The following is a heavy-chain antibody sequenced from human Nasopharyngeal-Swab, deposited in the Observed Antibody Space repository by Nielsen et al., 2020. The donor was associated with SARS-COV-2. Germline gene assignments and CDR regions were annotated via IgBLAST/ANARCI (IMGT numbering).Heavy chain of an antibody. D-gene: IGHD3-3*01. Sequence: WERQAPGQGLEWMGRIIPSLGIANYAQKFQGRVTITADKSTSTAYMELSSLRSEDTAVYYCARAAILFGMDVWGQGTTVTVSS. J-gene: IGHJ6*02. CDR2: IIPSLGIA. CDR3: ARAAILFGMDV. V-gene: IGHV1-69*04.